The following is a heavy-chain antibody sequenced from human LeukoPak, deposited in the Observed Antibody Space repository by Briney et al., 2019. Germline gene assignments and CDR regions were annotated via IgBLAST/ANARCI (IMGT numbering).Heavy chain of an antibody. Sequence: ASVKVSCKASGYTFTDYYIHWVRQAPGQGLEWLGWINPNSGGTHYAQKFQDRVTMTRDTSIRTAYMEVSRLGSDDTAEYYWATRGATNFDHWGQGTLVTVSS. D-gene: IGHD1-26*01. CDR3: ATRGATNFDH. CDR1: GYTFTDYY. CDR2: INPNSGGT. J-gene: IGHJ4*02. V-gene: IGHV1-2*02.